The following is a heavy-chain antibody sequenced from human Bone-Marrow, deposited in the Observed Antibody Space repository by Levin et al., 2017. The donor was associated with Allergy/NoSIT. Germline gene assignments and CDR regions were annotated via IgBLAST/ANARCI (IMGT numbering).Heavy chain of an antibody. J-gene: IGHJ4*02. V-gene: IGHV3-74*01. Sequence: GSLRLSCAASGFTFSNYWMHWVRQAPGKGLVWVSRINSDGSSTSYADSVKGRFTISRDNAKNTLYLQMNSLRAEDTAVYYCARGYCSSSSCSGGNFDYWGQGTLVIVSS. CDR3: ARGYCSSSSCSGGNFDY. CDR2: INSDGSST. CDR1: GFTFSNYW. D-gene: IGHD2-2*01.